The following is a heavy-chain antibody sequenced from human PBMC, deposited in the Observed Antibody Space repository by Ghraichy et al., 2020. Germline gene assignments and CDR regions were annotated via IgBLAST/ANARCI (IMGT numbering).Heavy chain of an antibody. J-gene: IGHJ6*02. V-gene: IGHV4-61*02. CDR1: GGSISSGNYY. CDR2: IYSSGNT. CDR3: ARGDKKYGRPTDYYYGMDV. D-gene: IGHD2-2*01. Sequence: SETLSLTCSVSGGSISSGNYYWGWIRQPAGKGLEWVGRIYSSGNTKYNPSLKSRATISLDTSKNQFSLKLSSVTAADTAVYYCARGDKKYGRPTDYYYGMDVWGQGTTVTVSS.